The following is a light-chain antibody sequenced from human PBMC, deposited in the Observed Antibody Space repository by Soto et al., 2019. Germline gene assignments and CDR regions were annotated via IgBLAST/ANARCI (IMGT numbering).Light chain of an antibody. J-gene: IGKJ1*01. CDR1: QSVSNNY. CDR3: QQSYSTPWT. V-gene: IGKV3-20*01. CDR2: GAS. Sequence: EIVLTQSPGTLSLSPGERATLSCRASQSVSNNYLAWYQQKPGQAPRLLIYGASNRATDIPDRFSGSGSGTDFTLTISSLQPEDFATYYCQQSYSTPWTFGQGTKVDIK.